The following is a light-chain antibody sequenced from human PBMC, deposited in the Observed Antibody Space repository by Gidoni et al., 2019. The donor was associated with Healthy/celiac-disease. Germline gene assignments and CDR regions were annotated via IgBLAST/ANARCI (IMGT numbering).Light chain of an antibody. CDR2: KDS. J-gene: IGLJ3*02. CDR1: ALPKQY. CDR3: QSADSSGVL. V-gene: IGLV3-25*03. Sequence: SYELTQPPSVAVSPGQTARITCSGDALPKQYAYWYQQKPGQAPVLVIYKDSERPSGIPERFSGSSSGTTVTLPISGVQAEDEADYYCQSADSSGVLFGGGTKLTVL.